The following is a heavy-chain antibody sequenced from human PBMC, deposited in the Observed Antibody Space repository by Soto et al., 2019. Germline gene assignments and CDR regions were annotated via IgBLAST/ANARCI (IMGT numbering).Heavy chain of an antibody. CDR1: GGSISSYY. CDR2: IYTSGST. CDR3: ARDTDRAVAGVTHWFDP. V-gene: IGHV4-4*07. D-gene: IGHD6-19*01. J-gene: IGHJ5*02. Sequence: QVQLQESGPGLVKPSETLSLTCTVSGGSISSYYWSWIRQPAGKGLEWIGRIYTSGSTNYNPSLKSRVTMSVDTSKNQFSLKLSSVTAADTAVYYCARDTDRAVAGVTHWFDPWGQGTLVTVSS.